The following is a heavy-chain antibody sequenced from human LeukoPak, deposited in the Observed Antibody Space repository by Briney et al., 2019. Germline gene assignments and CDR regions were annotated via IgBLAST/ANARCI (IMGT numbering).Heavy chain of an antibody. Sequence: GASVKVSCKASGYTFTSYAMHWVRQAPGQRLEWMGWINAGNGNTKYSQKFQGRVTITRDTSASTVYMDLSSLRPEDTAVYYCARWTTTFLDYWGQGTLVTVSS. CDR2: INAGNGNT. J-gene: IGHJ4*02. CDR1: GYTFTSYA. CDR3: ARWTTTFLDY. D-gene: IGHD1-1*01. V-gene: IGHV1-3*01.